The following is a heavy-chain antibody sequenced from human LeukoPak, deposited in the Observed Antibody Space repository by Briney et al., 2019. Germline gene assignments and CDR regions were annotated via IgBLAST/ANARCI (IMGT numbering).Heavy chain of an antibody. D-gene: IGHD6-6*01. V-gene: IGHV4-39*01. CDR3: ARGIAARTVTDY. Sequence: TSETLSLTCTVSGGSISSGDYYWSWIRQPPGKGLEWIGSIYYSGSTYYNPSLKSRVTISVDTSKNQFSLKLSSVTAEDTAVYYCARGIAARTVTDYWGQGTLVTVSS. CDR2: IYYSGST. J-gene: IGHJ4*02. CDR1: GGSISSGDYY.